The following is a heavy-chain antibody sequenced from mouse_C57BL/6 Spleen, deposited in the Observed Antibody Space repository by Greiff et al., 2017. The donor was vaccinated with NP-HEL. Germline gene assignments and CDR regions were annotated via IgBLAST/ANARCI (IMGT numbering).Heavy chain of an antibody. J-gene: IGHJ2*01. CDR1: GYTFTNYW. D-gene: IGHD1-1*01. CDR2: IYPGGGYT. Sequence: VMLVESGAELVRPGTSVKMSCKASGYTFTNYWIGWAKQRPGHGLEWIGDIYPGGGYTNYNEKFKSKATLTADKSSSTAYMQFSSLTSEDSAIYYCARGDYGSPYYFDYWGQGTTLTVSS. CDR3: ARGDYGSPYYFDY. V-gene: IGHV1-63*01.